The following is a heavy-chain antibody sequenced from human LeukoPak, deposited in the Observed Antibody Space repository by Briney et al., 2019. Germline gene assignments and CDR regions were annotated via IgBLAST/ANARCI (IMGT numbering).Heavy chain of an antibody. J-gene: IGHJ5*02. CDR3: ARGRTWNYSWFDP. V-gene: IGHV4-34*01. CDR2: INHSGST. Sequence: SETLSLTCAVYGGSFSGYYWSWIRQPPGKVLEWIGEINHSGSTSYNPSLKSRVTISVDTSKNQFSLKLSSVTAADTAVYYCARGRTWNYSWFDPWGQGTLVTVSS. CDR1: GGSFSGYY. D-gene: IGHD1-7*01.